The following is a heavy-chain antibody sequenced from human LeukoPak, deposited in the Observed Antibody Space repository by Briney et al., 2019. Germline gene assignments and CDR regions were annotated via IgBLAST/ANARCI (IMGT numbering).Heavy chain of an antibody. J-gene: IGHJ4*02. V-gene: IGHV3-48*02. D-gene: IGHD3-22*01. CDR2: MTGSSSTI. CDR3: ARLSSGSNPPFDY. Sequence: GGSLRLSCEASGFTFSTYSMNWVRRAPGKGLEWLSYMTGSSSTIYYADSVKGRFTISRDNAKNSLYLQMNGLRDVDTAVYYCARLSSGSNPPFDYWGQGTLVTVSS. CDR1: GFTFSTYS.